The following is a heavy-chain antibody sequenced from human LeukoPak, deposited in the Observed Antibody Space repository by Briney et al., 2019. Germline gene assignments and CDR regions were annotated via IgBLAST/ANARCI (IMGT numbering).Heavy chain of an antibody. CDR3: ARQWGIAAAGD. Sequence: SETLSLTCTVSGDSISRSSYYWGWIRQPPGKGLEWIGTVYYSGNTYYNPSLKSRVTISVDTSKNQFSLKLSSVTAADTAIYYCARQWGIAAAGDWGQGTLVTVSS. CDR1: GDSISRSSYY. D-gene: IGHD6-13*01. V-gene: IGHV4-39*01. J-gene: IGHJ4*02. CDR2: VYYSGNT.